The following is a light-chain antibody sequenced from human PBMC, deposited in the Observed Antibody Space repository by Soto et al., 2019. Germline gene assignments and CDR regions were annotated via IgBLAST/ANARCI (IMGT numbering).Light chain of an antibody. CDR3: ATWDDRLNGYV. CDR1: SSNIGSNT. J-gene: IGLJ1*01. Sequence: QSVLTQPPSASGTPGQRVTISCSGSSSNIGSNTVDWYQQLPGTAPKLLIYNNNQRPSGVPVRFSGSKSGTSASLAISGLQSEDEADYYCATWDDRLNGYVFGTGTKVNVL. V-gene: IGLV1-44*01. CDR2: NNN.